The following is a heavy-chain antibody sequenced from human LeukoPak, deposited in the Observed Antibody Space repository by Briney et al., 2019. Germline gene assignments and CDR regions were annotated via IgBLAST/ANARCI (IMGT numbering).Heavy chain of an antibody. V-gene: IGHV4-59*08. CDR1: GGSISSCY. J-gene: IGHJ5*02. Sequence: SETLSLTCTVSGGSISSCYWSWIRQPPGKGLEWIGYIYYSGSTTYNPSLKSRVTISVDTSQSQFSLKLNSVTAADTAVYYCARHFYYNSGSYNWFDPWGQGTLVIVSS. D-gene: IGHD3-10*01. CDR2: IYYSGST. CDR3: ARHFYYNSGSYNWFDP.